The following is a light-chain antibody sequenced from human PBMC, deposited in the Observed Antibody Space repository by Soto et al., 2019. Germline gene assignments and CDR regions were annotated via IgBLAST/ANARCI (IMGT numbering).Light chain of an antibody. J-gene: IGLJ1*01. V-gene: IGLV2-11*01. CDR1: SSDVGGYNY. CDR2: DVS. CDR3: CSYAGSRYV. Sequence: QSVLTQPRSVSGSPGQSVTISCTGTSSDVGGYNYVSWYQQHPGKAPKLMIYDVSKRPSGVPDRFSGSKSGSTAPLTISGLQAEDEADYYCCSYAGSRYVFGTGTKATVL.